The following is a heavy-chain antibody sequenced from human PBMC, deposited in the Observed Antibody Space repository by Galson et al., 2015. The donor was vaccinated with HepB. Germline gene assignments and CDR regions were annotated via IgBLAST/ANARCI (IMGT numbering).Heavy chain of an antibody. CDR1: GFTFSSYW. Sequence: SLRLSCAASGFTFSSYWMSWVRQAPGKGPEWVANIKQDGSEKYYVDSVKGRFTISRDNAKNSLYLQMNSLRAEDTAVYYCARDQEDWDYYGSGSYRDYWGQGTLVTVSS. D-gene: IGHD3-10*01. CDR3: ARDQEDWDYYGSGSYRDY. V-gene: IGHV3-7*01. J-gene: IGHJ4*02. CDR2: IKQDGSEK.